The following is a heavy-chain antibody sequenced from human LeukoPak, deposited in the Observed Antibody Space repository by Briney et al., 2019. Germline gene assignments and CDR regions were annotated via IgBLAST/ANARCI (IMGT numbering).Heavy chain of an antibody. CDR3: AAGSYDILPGPLDAFDI. D-gene: IGHD3-9*01. J-gene: IGHJ3*02. Sequence: SVKVSCKASGFTFTSSAVQWGGQARGQRGEGRGGIVVCSRTTNYPQNFPERFTITTHMSTSTAYMELTSLRSDDTAVYYCAAGSYDILPGPLDAFDIWGQGTMVTVSS. CDR2: IVVCSRTT. CDR1: GFTFTSSA. V-gene: IGHV1-58*01.